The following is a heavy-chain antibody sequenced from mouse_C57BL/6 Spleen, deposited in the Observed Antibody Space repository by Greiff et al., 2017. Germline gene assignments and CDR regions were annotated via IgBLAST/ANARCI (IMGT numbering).Heavy chain of an antibody. CDR2: INPSNGGT. D-gene: IGHD2-4*01. J-gene: IGHJ4*01. CDR1: GYTFTSYW. V-gene: IGHV1-53*01. Sequence: QVQLQQPGTELVKPGASVKLSCKASGYTFTSYWMHWVKQRPGQGLEWIGNINPSNGGTNYNEKFKSKATLTVDKSSSTAYLQLSSLTSEDSAVYYCARSDYDEAYAMDYWGQGTSVTVSS. CDR3: ARSDYDEAYAMDY.